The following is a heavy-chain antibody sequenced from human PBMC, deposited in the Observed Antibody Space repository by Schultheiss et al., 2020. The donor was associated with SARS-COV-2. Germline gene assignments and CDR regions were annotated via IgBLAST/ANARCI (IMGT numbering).Heavy chain of an antibody. D-gene: IGHD3-22*01. Sequence: SQTLSLTCTVSGGSISSYYWSWIRQPPGKGLEWIGYIYYSGSTYYNPSLKSRVTISVDTSKNQFSLKLSSVTAADTAVYYCARDSYDSSQDWYFDLWGRGTLVTVSS. V-gene: IGHV4-59*12. CDR2: IYYSGST. J-gene: IGHJ2*01. CDR1: GGSISSYY. CDR3: ARDSYDSSQDWYFDL.